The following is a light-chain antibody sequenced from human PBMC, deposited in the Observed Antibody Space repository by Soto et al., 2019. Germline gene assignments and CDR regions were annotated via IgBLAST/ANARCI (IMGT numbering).Light chain of an antibody. Sequence: IVFTLSPGTLSLSPGERATLSCRASQSVSSSYLAWYQQKPGQAPRLLIYGASSRATGIPARFSGSGSGTEFTLTISSLQSEDFAVYYCQHYNTWPWTFGQGTKVDIK. J-gene: IGKJ1*01. CDR3: QHYNTWPWT. CDR2: GAS. V-gene: IGKV3-20*01. CDR1: QSVSSSY.